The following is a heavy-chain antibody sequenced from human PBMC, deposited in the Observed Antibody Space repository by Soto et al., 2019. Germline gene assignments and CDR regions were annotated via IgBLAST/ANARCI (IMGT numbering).Heavy chain of an antibody. CDR1: GYTFTSYG. CDR3: ARALRYCSGGSCYPLNYYYYGMDV. Sequence: QVQLVQSGAEVKKPGASVKVSCKASGYTFTSYGISWVRQAPGQGLEWMGWISAYNGNTNYAQKLQGRVTMTTDTPTSTAXXGXRXXRSDDTAVYYCARALRYCSGGSCYPLNYYYYGMDVWGQGTTVTVSS. D-gene: IGHD2-15*01. J-gene: IGHJ6*02. V-gene: IGHV1-18*01. CDR2: ISAYNGNT.